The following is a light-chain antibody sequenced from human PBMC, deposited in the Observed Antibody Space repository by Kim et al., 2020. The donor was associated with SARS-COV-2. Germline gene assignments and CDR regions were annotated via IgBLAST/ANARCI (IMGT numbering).Light chain of an antibody. V-gene: IGLV3-21*04. CDR2: YDS. CDR1: NIGSKS. Sequence: SYELTQPPSVSVAPGKTARITCGGNNIGSKSVHWYQQKPGQAPVLVIYYDSDRPSGIPERFSGSNSGNTATLTISRVEAGDEADYYCQVWDSSSDHAFGGVTHLTVL. CDR3: QVWDSSSDHA. J-gene: IGLJ2*01.